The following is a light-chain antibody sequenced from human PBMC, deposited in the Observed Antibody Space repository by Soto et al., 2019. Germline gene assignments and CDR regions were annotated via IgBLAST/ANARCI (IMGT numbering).Light chain of an antibody. CDR1: QSVSSSF. CDR3: QQYGRSQGVT. CDR2: GPS. V-gene: IGKV3-20*01. Sequence: EIVLTQSPGTLSLSPGERATLSCRASQSVSSSFLAWYQQKIGQAPRLLIYGPSSRATGIPDRFSGSGSGTDFTLTISRLEPEDFAVYYCQQYGRSQGVTFGGGTKVEIK. J-gene: IGKJ4*01.